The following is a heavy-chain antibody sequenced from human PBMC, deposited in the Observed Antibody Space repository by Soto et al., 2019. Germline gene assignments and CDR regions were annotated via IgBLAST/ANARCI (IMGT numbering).Heavy chain of an antibody. Sequence: GGSLRLSCEASGFTFNNYAIAWVRQAPGKGLEWVSGITSSGAAYYADSVKGRFTISRDNSKNTLYLQMNSLRAEDTAVYYCAKVGRVRVYWGQGTLVTVSS. CDR2: ITSSGAA. CDR3: AKVGRVRVY. CDR1: GFTFNNYA. V-gene: IGHV3-23*01. J-gene: IGHJ4*02.